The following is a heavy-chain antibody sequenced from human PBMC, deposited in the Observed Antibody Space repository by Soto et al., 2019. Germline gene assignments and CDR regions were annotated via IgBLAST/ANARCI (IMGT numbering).Heavy chain of an antibody. V-gene: IGHV3-49*03. CDR1: GFTFGDYA. CDR2: IRSKAYGETT. D-gene: IGHD3-22*01. CDR3: ARDHYYDSSGYYGSFDY. Sequence: GGSLRLSCTGSGFTFGDYAVSWFRQAPGKGLECVGFIRSKAYGETTDYAASVKGRFTISRDDSKTIAYLQMNSLRAEDTAVYYCARDHYYDSSGYYGSFDYWGQGTLVTVSS. J-gene: IGHJ4*02.